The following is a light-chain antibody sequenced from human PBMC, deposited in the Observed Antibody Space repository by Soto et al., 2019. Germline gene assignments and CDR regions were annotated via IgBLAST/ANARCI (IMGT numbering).Light chain of an antibody. Sequence: AIQMTQSPSSLSASVGDRVTITCRASQGIRNDLGWYQQKPGKAPKLLIYAATTLQSGVPSGFSGSGSGTDFTLTISSLQPEDFATYYCLQDYNYPLTFGGGTKVDIK. CDR3: LQDYNYPLT. CDR1: QGIRND. J-gene: IGKJ4*01. V-gene: IGKV1-6*01. CDR2: AAT.